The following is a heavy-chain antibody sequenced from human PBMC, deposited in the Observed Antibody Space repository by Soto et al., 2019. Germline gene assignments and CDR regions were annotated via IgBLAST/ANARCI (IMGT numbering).Heavy chain of an antibody. Sequence: SETLCLTCTVAGGSISSSSYYWGWIRQPPGKGLEWIGSIYYSGSTYYNPSLKSRVTISVDTSKNQFSLKLSSVTAADTAVYYCARTSKTGRYYDFWSGYFDEQLDVWGQGTLVTVSS. CDR1: GGSISSSSYY. J-gene: IGHJ4*02. V-gene: IGHV4-39*01. D-gene: IGHD3-3*01. CDR2: IYYSGST. CDR3: ARTSKTGRYYDFWSGYFDEQLDV.